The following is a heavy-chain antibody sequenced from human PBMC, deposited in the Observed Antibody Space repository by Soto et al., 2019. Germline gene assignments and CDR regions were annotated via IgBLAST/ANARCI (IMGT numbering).Heavy chain of an antibody. CDR1: GGTFSSYA. D-gene: IGHD1-7*01. J-gene: IGHJ4*02. CDR3: ARDVSLELRFWLFVY. Sequence: QVQLVQSGAEVKKPGSSVKVSCKASGGTFSSYAISWVRQAPGQGLEWMGGIIPIFGTANYAQKFQGRVTITADESTSTAYRELSSLRSEDTAVYYCARDVSLELRFWLFVYWGQGTLVTVSS. CDR2: IIPIFGTA. V-gene: IGHV1-69*01.